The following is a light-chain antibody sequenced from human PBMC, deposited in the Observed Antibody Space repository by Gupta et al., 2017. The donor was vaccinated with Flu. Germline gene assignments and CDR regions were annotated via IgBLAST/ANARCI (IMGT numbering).Light chain of an antibody. V-gene: IGLV8-61*01. Sequence: QTVVTQEPSFSVSPGGTVTLTCGLSSGSVSTSYFPSWYRQTPGQPPRTLIYNTNTRSSVIPDRFSGSILGNKAALTITGAQADDESDYYCLLSMGSGIWVFGGGTKLTVL. CDR3: LLSMGSGIWV. CDR2: NTN. J-gene: IGLJ3*02. CDR1: SGSVSTSYF.